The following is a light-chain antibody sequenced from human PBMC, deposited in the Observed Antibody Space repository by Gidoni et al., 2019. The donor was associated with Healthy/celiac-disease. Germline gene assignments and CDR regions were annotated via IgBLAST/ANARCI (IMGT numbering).Light chain of an antibody. CDR3: QQLNSYPRT. V-gene: IGKV1-9*01. CDR2: AAS. CDR1: QGISSY. J-gene: IGKJ1*01. Sequence: DIQLTQSPSFLSASVGDRVTITCRASQGISSYLAWYQQKPGKAPKRLIYAASTLQSGVPSRFSGSGSGTEFTLTISSLQPEDLATYYCQQLNSYPRTFGQGTKVEIK.